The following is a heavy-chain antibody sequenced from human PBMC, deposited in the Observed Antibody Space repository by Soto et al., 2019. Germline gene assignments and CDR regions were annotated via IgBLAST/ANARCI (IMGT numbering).Heavy chain of an antibody. CDR1: GYTFTNYG. V-gene: IGHV1-18*01. J-gene: IGHJ6*02. D-gene: IGHD6-6*01. CDR3: AREEQLGAYYYGMDV. CDR2: ISAYNGNT. Sequence: GASVKVSCKASGYTFTNYGISWVRQAPGQGIEWMGWISAYNGNTNYAQNLQGRVTMTTDTSTSTAYMELRSLRSDDTAVYYCAREEQLGAYYYGMDVWGQGTTVTVSS.